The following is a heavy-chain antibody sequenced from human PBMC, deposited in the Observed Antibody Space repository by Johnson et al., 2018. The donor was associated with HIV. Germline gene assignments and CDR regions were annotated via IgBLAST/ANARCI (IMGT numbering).Heavy chain of an antibody. CDR2: ISWDGDRT. Sequence: LVESGGVVVQPGGSLRLSCAASGFTFDDYAMHWVRQAPGKGLEWVSLISWDGDRTNYADSVKGRFTISRDNSKNFLYLQMNSLRAEDTALYYCAIIPPHYYDSSGLSYSRTRHAFDIWGQGTMVTVSS. D-gene: IGHD3-22*01. CDR3: AIIPPHYYDSSGLSYSRTRHAFDI. CDR1: GFTFDDYA. V-gene: IGHV3-43D*03. J-gene: IGHJ3*02.